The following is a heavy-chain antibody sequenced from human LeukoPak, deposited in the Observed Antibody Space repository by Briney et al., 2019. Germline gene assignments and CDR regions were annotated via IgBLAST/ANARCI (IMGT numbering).Heavy chain of an antibody. CDR1: GGSIRSGGYY. Sequence: PSQTLSLLCTVSGGSIRSGGYYWGSIRQHPGKGLGWIGYMYYNGSTYYNPSLQSRLTLSVDTSNNLFSLKLTSVSAPDTAVHYGARGARMRGESAWFDYWGQGTLVTVSS. CDR2: MYYNGST. J-gene: IGHJ4*02. CDR3: ARGARMRGESAWFDY. D-gene: IGHD2-15*01. V-gene: IGHV4-31*03.